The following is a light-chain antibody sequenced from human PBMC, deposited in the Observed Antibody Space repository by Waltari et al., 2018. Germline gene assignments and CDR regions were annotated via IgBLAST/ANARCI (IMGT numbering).Light chain of an antibody. CDR3: AAWDDSLSGPV. J-gene: IGLJ2*01. V-gene: IGLV1-47*01. CDR2: GDN. Sequence: QSVLTQPPSASGTPGQRVTISCSGSSSNIGSNYVYWYQQLPGTAPKRLSYGDNQRPSGVPDRFSGSKSGTSASLAISGLRSEDEADYYCAAWDDSLSGPVFGGGTKLTVL. CDR1: SSNIGSNY.